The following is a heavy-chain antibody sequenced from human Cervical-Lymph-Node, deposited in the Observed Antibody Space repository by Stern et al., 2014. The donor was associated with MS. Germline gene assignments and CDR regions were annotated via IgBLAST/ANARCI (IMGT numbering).Heavy chain of an antibody. J-gene: IGHJ4*02. D-gene: IGHD2/OR15-2a*01. CDR3: ARAAYSTSSYNY. Sequence: QVQLEESGAEVKKPGSSVKVSCTASGGSFTNNVVSWVRQAPGQGLEWMGGTIPIFGKEIYATKFQGRVTITADESTRATYTEPSSLRSEDTAVYYCARAAYSTSSYNYWGQGTVVTVSA. CDR2: TIPIFGKE. CDR1: GGSFTNNV. V-gene: IGHV1-69*01.